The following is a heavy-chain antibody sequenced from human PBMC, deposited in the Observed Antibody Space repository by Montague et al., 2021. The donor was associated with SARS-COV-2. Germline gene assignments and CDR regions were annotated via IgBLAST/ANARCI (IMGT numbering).Heavy chain of an antibody. CDR3: ATQEDPSGWIPGPFDF. CDR2: IYYRGST. Sequence: SETRSLTCTVSGGSISSSSYYWAWIRQPPGKGLEWIGSIYYRGSTYYNPSLKSQVFISVDTSKNQLSLTLTSVIAADTAVYYCATQEDPSGWIPGPFDFWGQGTLLSVSS. CDR1: GGSISSSSYY. J-gene: IGHJ4*02. V-gene: IGHV4-39*01. D-gene: IGHD6-19*01.